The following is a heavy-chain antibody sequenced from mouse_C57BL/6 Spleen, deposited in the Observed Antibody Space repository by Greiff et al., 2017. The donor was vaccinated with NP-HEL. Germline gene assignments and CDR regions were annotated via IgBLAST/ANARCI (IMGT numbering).Heavy chain of an antibody. Sequence: VQLQQSGAELVKPGASVKISCKASGYAFSSYWMNWVKQRPGKGLEWIGQIYPGDGDTNYNGKVKGKATLTADKSSSTAYMQLSSLTSEDSTVYFCARDRSGPHYYAMDYWGQGTSVTVSS. CDR2: IYPGDGDT. V-gene: IGHV1-80*01. CDR3: ARDRSGPHYYAMDY. J-gene: IGHJ4*01. D-gene: IGHD3-2*02. CDR1: GYAFSSYW.